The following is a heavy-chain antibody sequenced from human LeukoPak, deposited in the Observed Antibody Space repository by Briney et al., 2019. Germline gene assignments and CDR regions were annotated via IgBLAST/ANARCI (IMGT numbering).Heavy chain of an antibody. CDR3: ARDPPLITAAGSRYFQH. J-gene: IGHJ1*01. Sequence: PGGSLRLSCAASGFTFDSYNMHWVRQAPGKGLEWVATISYDGSNRYYADSVKGRFIISRDNSKNTLDLQMNSLRGDDTAVYYCARDPPLITAAGSRYFQHWGQGTLVTVSS. D-gene: IGHD6-13*01. V-gene: IGHV3-30-3*01. CDR2: ISYDGSNR. CDR1: GFTFDSYN.